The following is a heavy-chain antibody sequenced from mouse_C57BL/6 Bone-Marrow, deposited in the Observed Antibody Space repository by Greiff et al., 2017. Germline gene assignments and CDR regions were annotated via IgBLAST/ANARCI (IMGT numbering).Heavy chain of an antibody. CDR1: GFTFSDYG. D-gene: IGHD2-2*01. CDR2: ISSCSSTI. V-gene: IGHV5-17*01. CDR3: AKRLVFDY. Sequence: DVMLVESGGGLVKPGGSLKLSCAASGFTFSDYGMHWVRQAPEKGLEWVAYISSCSSTIYYADTVKGRFTISRDNAKNTLFLQMTSLRSEDTAMYYCAKRLVFDYWGQGTTLTVSS. J-gene: IGHJ2*01.